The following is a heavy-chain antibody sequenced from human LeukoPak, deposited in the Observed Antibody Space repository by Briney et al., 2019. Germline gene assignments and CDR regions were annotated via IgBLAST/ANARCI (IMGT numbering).Heavy chain of an antibody. D-gene: IGHD5-12*01. Sequence: SGGSLRLSCAASGFTFSSYEMNWVRQAPGKGLEWVSHISSSGSTMYYADSVQGRFTISRDNAKNTMYLQMNSLRAEDTAVYYCARDERGYSAYDKGAFDIWGQGTMVTVSS. V-gene: IGHV3-48*03. J-gene: IGHJ3*02. CDR2: ISSSGSTM. CDR3: ARDERGYSAYDKGAFDI. CDR1: GFTFSSYE.